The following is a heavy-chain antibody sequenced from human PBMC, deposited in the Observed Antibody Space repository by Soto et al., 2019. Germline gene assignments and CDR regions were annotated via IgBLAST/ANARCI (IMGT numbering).Heavy chain of an antibody. J-gene: IGHJ3*02. CDR1: GGSISFYN. CDR2: VYHSGRT. V-gene: IGHV4-59*01. CDR3: AKGDSTTHGDSFDI. Sequence: SETLSLTCSVSGGSISFYNWDWIRQSPEKGLEWIGSVYHSGRTNCNPSLKSRVTISVDTTKNQFSLQRSAVTAADTAVYYCAKGDSTTHGDSFDIWGQGTMVTVSS. D-gene: IGHD6-13*01.